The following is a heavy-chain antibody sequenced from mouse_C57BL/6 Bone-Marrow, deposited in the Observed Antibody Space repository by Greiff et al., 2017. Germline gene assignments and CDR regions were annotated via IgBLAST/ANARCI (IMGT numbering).Heavy chain of an antibody. D-gene: IGHD2-10*02. CDR1: GYTFTDYN. CDR3: ARYGPWFAY. V-gene: IGHV1-18*01. CDR2: INPNNGGT. Sequence: EVQGVESGPELVKPGASVKIPCKASGYTFTDYNMDWVKQSHGKSLEWIGDINPNNGGTIYNQKFKGKATLTVDKSSSTAYMELRSLTSEDTAVYYCARYGPWFAYWGQGTLVTVSA. J-gene: IGHJ3*01.